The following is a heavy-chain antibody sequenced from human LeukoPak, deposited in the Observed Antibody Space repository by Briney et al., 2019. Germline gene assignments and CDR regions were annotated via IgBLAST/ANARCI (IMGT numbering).Heavy chain of an antibody. Sequence: ASVKVSCKASGYTFTGYYMHWVRQAPGQGLEWMGWINPNSGGTNYAQKFQGRVTMTRDTSISTAYMELSRLRSDDTAVYYCASDRSSWYDYYYYMDVWGKGTTVTVSS. J-gene: IGHJ6*03. V-gene: IGHV1-2*02. CDR2: INPNSGGT. D-gene: IGHD6-13*01. CDR1: GYTFTGYY. CDR3: ASDRSSWYDYYYYMDV.